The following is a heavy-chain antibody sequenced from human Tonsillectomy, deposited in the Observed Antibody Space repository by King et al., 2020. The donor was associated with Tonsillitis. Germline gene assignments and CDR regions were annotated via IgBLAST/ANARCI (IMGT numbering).Heavy chain of an antibody. D-gene: IGHD3-16*01. CDR1: GDSITTGGYY. V-gene: IGHV4-31*03. CDR2: IYHNGIT. Sequence: HVQLQESGPGLVKPSQTLSLTCTVSGDSITTGGYYWSWIRQHPEKGLEWIGYIYHNGITYYNPSLKSRVTISVDTSENQFSLKLNSVSAADTALYYCARSPQLYYDDAFDIWGQGTMVTVSS. J-gene: IGHJ3*02. CDR3: ARSPQLYYDDAFDI.